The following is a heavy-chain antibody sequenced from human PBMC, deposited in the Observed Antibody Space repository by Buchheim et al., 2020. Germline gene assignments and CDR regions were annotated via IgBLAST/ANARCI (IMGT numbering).Heavy chain of an antibody. V-gene: IGHV3-7*01. Sequence: EVQLVESGGGLVQPGGSLRLSCAASGFTFSSYWMSWVRQAPGKGLEWVANIKQDGSEKYYVDSVKGRFTISRANAKNSLYLQMNSLRAEDTAVYYCARVPPLGSGWPYWYFDLWGRGTL. CDR1: GFTFSSYW. D-gene: IGHD6-19*01. CDR3: ARVPPLGSGWPYWYFDL. CDR2: IKQDGSEK. J-gene: IGHJ2*01.